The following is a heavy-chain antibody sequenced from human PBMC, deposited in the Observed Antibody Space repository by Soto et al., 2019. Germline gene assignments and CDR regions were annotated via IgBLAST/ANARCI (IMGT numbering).Heavy chain of an antibody. J-gene: IGHJ4*02. Sequence: GWSLRLSFAASGFTFSSYWMSWVRQAPGKGLEWVANIKQDGSEKYYVDSVKGRFTISRDNAKNSLYLQMNSLRAEDTAVYYCARSSTYYYDSSGNRRGYYFDYWGQGTLVTVSS. D-gene: IGHD3-22*01. CDR3: ARSSTYYYDSSGNRRGYYFDY. CDR2: IKQDGSEK. V-gene: IGHV3-7*03. CDR1: GFTFSSYW.